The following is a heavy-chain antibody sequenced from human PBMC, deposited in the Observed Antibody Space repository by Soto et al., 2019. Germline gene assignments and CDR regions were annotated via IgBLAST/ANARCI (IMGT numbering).Heavy chain of an antibody. Sequence: QVQLVQSGAEVKKPGSSVKVSCKASGGTFSSYAISWVRQAPGQGLEWRGGIIPIFGTANYAQKFQGRVTITADKSTSTAYMELSSLRSEDTAVYYCASGPGGAARPYSYYGMDVWGQGTTVTVSS. V-gene: IGHV1-69*06. CDR1: GGTFSSYA. CDR2: IIPIFGTA. D-gene: IGHD6-6*01. J-gene: IGHJ6*02. CDR3: ASGPGGAARPYSYYGMDV.